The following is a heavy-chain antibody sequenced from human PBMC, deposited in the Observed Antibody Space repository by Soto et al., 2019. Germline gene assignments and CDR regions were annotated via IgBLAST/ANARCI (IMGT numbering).Heavy chain of an antibody. CDR3: ARSPVYSSGWYMDV. J-gene: IGHJ6*03. D-gene: IGHD6-19*01. CDR2: AYYRSKWYN. CDR1: GDNVSSNSAA. Sequence: PTQTLSITCDISGDNVSSNSAAWNWIRQSPSRGLEWLGRAYYRSKWYNDYAVSAKSRITINPDTSKNQSSLQLNSVTPEDTAVYYCARSPVYSSGWYMDVWGKGTTVTVSS. V-gene: IGHV6-1*01.